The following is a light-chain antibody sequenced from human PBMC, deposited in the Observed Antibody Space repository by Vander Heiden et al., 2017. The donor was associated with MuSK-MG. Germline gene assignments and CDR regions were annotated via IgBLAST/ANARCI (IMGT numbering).Light chain of an antibody. V-gene: IGLV3-1*01. Sequence: SYELPQAPSVSVSPGQTASITCFGDKLGDNYAAWYQQKPGQSPVLVIYQHTQRPSGIPERFSGSNAGKTAPLTISGTQAMEEADYYCTEWDSGTGIFGGGTKLTVL. CDR3: TEWDSGTGI. J-gene: IGLJ2*01. CDR1: KLGDNY. CDR2: QHT.